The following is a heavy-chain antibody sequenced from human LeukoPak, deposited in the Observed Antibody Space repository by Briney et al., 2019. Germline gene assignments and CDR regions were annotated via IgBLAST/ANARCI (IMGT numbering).Heavy chain of an antibody. CDR1: GGSISSSSYY. Sequence: SETLSLTCTVSGGSISSSSYYWGWIRQPPGKGLEWIGSIYYSGSTYYNPSLKSRVTISVDTSKNQFSLKLSSVTAADTAVYYCARRAYVQGFYYYGSGSSNPNWFDPWGQGTLVTVSS. V-gene: IGHV4-39*01. D-gene: IGHD3-10*01. CDR3: ARRAYVQGFYYYGSGSSNPNWFDP. CDR2: IYYSGST. J-gene: IGHJ5*02.